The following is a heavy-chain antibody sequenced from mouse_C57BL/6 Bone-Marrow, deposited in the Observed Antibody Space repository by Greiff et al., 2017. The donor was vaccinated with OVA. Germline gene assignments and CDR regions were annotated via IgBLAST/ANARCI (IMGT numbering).Heavy chain of an antibody. CDR1: GYTFTSYW. CDR3: ARGGGYPWFAY. J-gene: IGHJ3*01. Sequence: LVESGTELVKPGASVKLSCKASGYTFTSYWMHWVKQRPGQGLEWIGNINPRNGGTNYNEKFKSKATLTVDKSSSTAYMQLSSLTSEDSAVYYCARGGGYPWFAYWGQGTLVTVSA. D-gene: IGHD2-2*01. CDR2: INPRNGGT. V-gene: IGHV1-53*01.